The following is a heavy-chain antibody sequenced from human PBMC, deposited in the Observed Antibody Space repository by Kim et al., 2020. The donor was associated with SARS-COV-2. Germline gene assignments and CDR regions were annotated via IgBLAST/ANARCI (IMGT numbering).Heavy chain of an antibody. CDR1: GGSFSGYY. CDR2: INHSGST. D-gene: IGHD3-10*01. CDR3: ARVLLWFGELLLPPPGYF. V-gene: IGHV4-34*01. Sequence: SETLSLTCAVYGGSFSGYYWSWIRQPPGKGLEWIGEINHSGSTNYNPSLKSRVTISVDTSKNQFSLKLSSVTAADTAVYYCARVLLWFGELLLPPPGYF. J-gene: IGHJ4*01.